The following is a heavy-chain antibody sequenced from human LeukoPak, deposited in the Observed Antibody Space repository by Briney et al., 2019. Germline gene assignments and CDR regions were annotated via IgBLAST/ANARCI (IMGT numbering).Heavy chain of an antibody. CDR2: ISGGGGST. V-gene: IGHV3-23*01. D-gene: IGHD3-10*01. CDR1: GFSFSTYG. Sequence: GGSLRLSCAASGFSFSTYGMNWVRQAPGKGLEWVSSISGGGGSTYYADSVKGRFTISRDNSKNTLYLQMNSLRAEDTAIYYCAKESSLLRGPTVIYYFDFWGQGTLVTVSS. J-gene: IGHJ4*02. CDR3: AKESSLLRGPTVIYYFDF.